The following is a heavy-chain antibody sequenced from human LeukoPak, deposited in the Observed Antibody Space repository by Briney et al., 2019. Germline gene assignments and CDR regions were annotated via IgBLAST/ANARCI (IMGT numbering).Heavy chain of an antibody. CDR1: GFTVSSNY. V-gene: IGHV3-66*01. CDR2: IYSGGAT. D-gene: IGHD3-22*01. CDR3: AVYHYASSGYVY. J-gene: IGHJ4*02. Sequence: GGSLSLSCAASGFTVSSNYMSWVRKAPGKGREWVSVIYSGGATYYADSVKGRFTISRDNSENTLYLQMNNLRAEDTAVYYCAVYHYASSGYVYWGQGTLVTVSS.